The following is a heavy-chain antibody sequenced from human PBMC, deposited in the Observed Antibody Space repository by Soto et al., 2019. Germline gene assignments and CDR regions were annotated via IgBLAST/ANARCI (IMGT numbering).Heavy chain of an antibody. CDR3: AKDDFTDRGDDYFDY. Sequence: HPGGSLRLSCAASGFSFTNFAMSWVRQAPGKGLEWVAGIGASGDITWYADSVKGRLSISRDNSKNTLYLQLNSLRFEDTAVYYCAKDDFTDRGDDYFDYWGQGTLVTVSS. V-gene: IGHV3-23*01. D-gene: IGHD2-21*02. J-gene: IGHJ4*02. CDR1: GFSFTNFA. CDR2: IGASGDIT.